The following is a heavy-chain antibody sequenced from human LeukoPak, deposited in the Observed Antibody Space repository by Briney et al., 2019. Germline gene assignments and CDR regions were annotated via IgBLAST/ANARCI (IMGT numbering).Heavy chain of an antibody. CDR2: IYYSGST. V-gene: IGHV4-31*03. CDR3: ARSQDCSSTSCYVGFDY. CDR1: GGSISSGGYY. Sequence: SETLSLTCTVSGGSISSGGYYWSWIRQHPGKGLEWIGYIYYSGSTYYNPPLKSRVTISVDTSKNQFSLKLSSVTAADTAVYYCARSQDCSSTSCYVGFDYWGQGTLVTVSS. J-gene: IGHJ4*02. D-gene: IGHD2-2*01.